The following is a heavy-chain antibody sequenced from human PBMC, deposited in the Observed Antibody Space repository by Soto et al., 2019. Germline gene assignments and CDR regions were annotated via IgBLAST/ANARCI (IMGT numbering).Heavy chain of an antibody. CDR3: ARLDLDAVRGWDFDY. CDR2: IYYSGST. J-gene: IGHJ4*02. D-gene: IGHD3-3*01. V-gene: IGHV4-30-4*01. Sequence: QVQLQESGPGLVKPSQTLSLTCTVSGGSISSGDYYWSWIRQPPGKGLEWIGYIYYSGSTYYNPSLKSRVTISVDTSKNQFSLKLSSVTAADTAVYYCARLDLDAVRGWDFDYWGQGTQVTVSS. CDR1: GGSISSGDYY.